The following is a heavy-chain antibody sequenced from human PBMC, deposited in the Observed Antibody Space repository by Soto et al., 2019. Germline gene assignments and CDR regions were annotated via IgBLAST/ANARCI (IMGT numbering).Heavy chain of an antibody. CDR1: GFAFNNYG. CDR2: ISKSDYT. V-gene: IGHV3-21*01. J-gene: IGHJ4*02. CDR3: AREDSIIIPAVSDF. Sequence: GGSLRLSCTVSGFAFNNYGINWVRQAPGKGLEWVSSISKSDYTYYSDSVKGRFAISRDNAKSSVSLQVNTLRVEDTAVYYCAREDSIIIPAVSDFWGQGTLVTVSS. D-gene: IGHD2-2*01.